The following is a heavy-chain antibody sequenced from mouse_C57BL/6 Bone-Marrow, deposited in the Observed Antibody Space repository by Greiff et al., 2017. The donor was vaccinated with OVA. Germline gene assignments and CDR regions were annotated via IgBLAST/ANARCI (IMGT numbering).Heavy chain of an antibody. CDR3: ARLGGTKGVFFFDY. J-gene: IGHJ2*01. D-gene: IGHD4-1*01. Sequence: QVQLQQPGAELVKPGASVKLSCKASGYTFTSYWMHWVKQRPGQGLEWIGMIHPNSGSTNYNEKFKSKATLTVDKSSSTAYMQLSSLTSEDSAVYYCARLGGTKGVFFFDYWGQGTTLTVSS. CDR1: GYTFTSYW. CDR2: IHPNSGST. V-gene: IGHV1-64*01.